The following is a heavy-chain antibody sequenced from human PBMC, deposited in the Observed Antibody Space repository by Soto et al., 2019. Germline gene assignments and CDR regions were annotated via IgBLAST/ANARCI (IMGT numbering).Heavy chain of an antibody. V-gene: IGHV1-69*12. J-gene: IGHJ3*02. CDR1: GGTFSSYA. Sequence: QVQLVQSGAEVKKPGSSVKVSCKASGGTFSSYAISWVRQAPGQGLEWMGGIIPIFGTANYAQKFQGRVTITADESTSTAYMELSSLRSEDTAVYYCATTGYYYDSSGSDAFDIWGQGTMVTVSS. D-gene: IGHD3-22*01. CDR3: ATTGYYYDSSGSDAFDI. CDR2: IIPIFGTA.